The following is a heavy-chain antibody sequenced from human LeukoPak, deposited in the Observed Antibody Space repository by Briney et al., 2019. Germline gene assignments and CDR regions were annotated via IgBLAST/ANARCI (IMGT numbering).Heavy chain of an antibody. J-gene: IGHJ4*02. Sequence: ASVTVSCKASGGTFSSYAISWVRQAPGQGLEWMGGIIPIFGTANYAQKFQGRVTITADESTSTAYMELSSLRSEDTAVYYCARGYYDSSGYYYLGYWGQGTLVTVSS. V-gene: IGHV1-69*13. D-gene: IGHD3-22*01. CDR2: IIPIFGTA. CDR1: GGTFSSYA. CDR3: ARGYYDSSGYYYLGY.